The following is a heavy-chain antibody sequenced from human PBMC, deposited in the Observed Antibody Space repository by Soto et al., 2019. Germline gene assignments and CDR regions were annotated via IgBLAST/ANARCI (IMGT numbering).Heavy chain of an antibody. V-gene: IGHV4-39*07. CDR2: IYHSGST. Sequence: SETLSLTCTVSGGSISSSSYYWGWIRQPPGKGLEWIGYIYHSGSTYYNPSLKSRVTISVDTSKNQFSLKLSSVTAADTAVYYCDTKIAAPPCYFDYWGKGTLVTVSS. CDR3: DTKIAAPPCYFDY. J-gene: IGHJ4*02. CDR1: GGSISSSSYY. D-gene: IGHD2-15*01.